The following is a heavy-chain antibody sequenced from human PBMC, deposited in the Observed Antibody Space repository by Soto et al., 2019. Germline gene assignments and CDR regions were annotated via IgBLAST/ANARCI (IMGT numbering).Heavy chain of an antibody. CDR3: ARSMVATAVFDY. CDR1: GFTFSSYS. Sequence: EVQLVESGGGLVKPGGSLRLSCAASGFTFSSYSMNWVRQAPGKGLEWVSSISSSSSYIYYADSVKGRFTISRDNAKNSLYLQMNSLRAEDTAAYYCARSMVATAVFDYWGQGTLVTVSS. V-gene: IGHV3-21*01. CDR2: ISSSSSYI. J-gene: IGHJ4*02. D-gene: IGHD5-12*01.